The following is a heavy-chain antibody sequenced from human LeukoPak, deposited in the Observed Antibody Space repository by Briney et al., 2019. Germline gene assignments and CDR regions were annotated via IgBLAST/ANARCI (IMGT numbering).Heavy chain of an antibody. CDR1: GGSISSYY. CDR2: IYTSGST. D-gene: IGHD3-9*01. V-gene: IGHV4-4*07. J-gene: IGHJ4*02. Sequence: SETLSLTCTVSGGSISSYYWSWIRQPAGKGLEWIGRIYTSGSTNYNPSLKSRVTMSVDTSKNQFSLKLSSVTAADTAVYYCARVNYDILTGYYTLGYFDYWGQGTLVTVSS. CDR3: ARVNYDILTGYYTLGYFDY.